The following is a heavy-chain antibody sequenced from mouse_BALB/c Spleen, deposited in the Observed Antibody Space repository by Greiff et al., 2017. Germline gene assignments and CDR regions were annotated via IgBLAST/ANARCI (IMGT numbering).Heavy chain of an antibody. V-gene: IGHV1S81*02. CDR3: ARFYRYDVGAY. J-gene: IGHJ3*01. D-gene: IGHD2-14*01. CDR2: INPSNGRT. Sequence: QVQLQQPGAELVKPGASVKLSCKASGYTFTSYWMHWVKQRPGQGLEWIGEINPSNGRTNYNEKFKSKATLTVDKSSSTAYMQLSSLTSEDSAVYYCARFYRYDVGAYWGQGTLVTVSA. CDR1: GYTFTSYW.